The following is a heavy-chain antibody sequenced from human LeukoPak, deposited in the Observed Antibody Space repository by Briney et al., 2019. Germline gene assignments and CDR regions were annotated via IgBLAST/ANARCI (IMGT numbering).Heavy chain of an antibody. D-gene: IGHD6-25*01. J-gene: IGHJ6*03. CDR2: INPNSGGT. CDR1: GYTFTGYY. V-gene: IGHV1-2*02. CDR3: ARQRGFYDYYMDV. Sequence: ASVRVSCNASGYTFTGYYMHWVRQAPGQGREWMGWINPNSGGTNYAQKFQGRVTMTRDTSISTAYMELSRLRSDDTAVYYCARQRGFYDYYMDVWGKGTTVTVSS.